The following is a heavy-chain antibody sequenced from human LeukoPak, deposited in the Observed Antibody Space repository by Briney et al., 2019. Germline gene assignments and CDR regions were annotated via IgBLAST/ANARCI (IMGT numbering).Heavy chain of an antibody. J-gene: IGHJ4*02. D-gene: IGHD3-22*01. Sequence: SGPTLVKPTQTLTLTCTFSGFSLSTSRVGVGWIRPPPGKALEWLALIYWDDDKRYSPSLKSRLTITKDTSKNQVVLTMTNMGPVDTATYYCAHSGYFDTCGPLPPHYWGQGTLVTVSS. V-gene: IGHV2-5*02. CDR2: IYWDDDK. CDR3: AHSGYFDTCGPLPPHY. CDR1: GFSLSTSRVG.